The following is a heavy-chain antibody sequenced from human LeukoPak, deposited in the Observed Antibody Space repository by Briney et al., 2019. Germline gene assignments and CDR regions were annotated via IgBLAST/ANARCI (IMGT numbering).Heavy chain of an antibody. J-gene: IGHJ3*02. CDR1: GFTFSSYA. CDR3: ASKSYGAFDI. CDR2: ISGRGGDT. V-gene: IGHV3-23*01. D-gene: IGHD3-16*01. Sequence: GGSLRLSCAVSGFTFSSYAMTWVRQAPGKGLEWVSAISGRGGDTYYADSVKGRFTISRDSAKNTLYLQMNSLRAEDTAVYYCASKSYGAFDIWGQGTMVTVSS.